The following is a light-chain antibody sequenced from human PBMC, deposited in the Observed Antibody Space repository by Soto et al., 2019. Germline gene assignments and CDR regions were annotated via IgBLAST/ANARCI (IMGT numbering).Light chain of an antibody. V-gene: IGLV3-21*04. CDR1: NIGSKS. CDR2: YDS. J-gene: IGLJ2*01. Sequence: SYELTKPPSVSVAPGKTARITCGGNNIGSKSVHWYQQKPGQAPMLVIYYDSDRPSGIPERFSGSNSGNTATLTISRVEAGDEADYYCQVWDSSSDYVIFGGGTKVTVL. CDR3: QVWDSSSDYVI.